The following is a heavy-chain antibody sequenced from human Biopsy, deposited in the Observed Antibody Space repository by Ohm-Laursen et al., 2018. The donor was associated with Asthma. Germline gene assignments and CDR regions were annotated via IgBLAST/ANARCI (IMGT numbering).Heavy chain of an antibody. D-gene: IGHD3-22*01. CDR2: IYSGGPS. Sequence: SLRLSCTASGFAVSIDHMFSVRQAPGKTLEWVSVIYSGGPSHTADSVRGRFTISRDYSKNTLYLQMHSLRAEDTAVYYCSRGDSSNWSHYYFDYWGQGTLVTVSS. CDR1: GFAVSIDH. V-gene: IGHV3-53*01. CDR3: SRGDSSNWSHYYFDY. J-gene: IGHJ4*02.